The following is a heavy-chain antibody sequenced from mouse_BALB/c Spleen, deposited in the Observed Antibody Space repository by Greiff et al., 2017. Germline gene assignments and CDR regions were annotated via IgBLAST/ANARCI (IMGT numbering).Heavy chain of an antibody. CDR3: AREGMYGNYVVDD. CDR2: ISEGGSYT. D-gene: IGHD2-10*02. CDR1: GFTFSDYY. Sequence: EVKLVESGGGLVKPGGSLKLSCAASGFTFSDYYLYWVRQTPEKRLEWVATISEGGSYTYYPDSVKGRFTITSDNAKNNLYLQMSSLKSEDTAMYYCAREGMYGNYVVDDWGQGTTLTVSS. J-gene: IGHJ2*01. V-gene: IGHV5-4*02.